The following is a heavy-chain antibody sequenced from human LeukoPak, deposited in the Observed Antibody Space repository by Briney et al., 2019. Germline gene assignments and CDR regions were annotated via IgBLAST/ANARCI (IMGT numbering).Heavy chain of an antibody. CDR2: IYYSGST. D-gene: IGHD2-2*01. CDR3: ARSDCSSTSCFAFGAYNNWFDP. Sequence: SETLSLTCTVSGGSISSYYWSWIRQPPGKGLEWIGYIYYSGSTNYNPSLKSRVTISVDTSKNQFSLKLSSVTAADTAVYYCARSDCSSTSCFAFGAYNNWFDPWGQGTLVTVSS. V-gene: IGHV4-59*01. CDR1: GGSISSYY. J-gene: IGHJ5*02.